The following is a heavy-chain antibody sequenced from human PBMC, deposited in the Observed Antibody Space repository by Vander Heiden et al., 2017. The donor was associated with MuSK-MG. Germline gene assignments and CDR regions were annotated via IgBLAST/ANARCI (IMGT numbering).Heavy chain of an antibody. Sequence: EVQLVASGGGLVQPGRSLRLSCAASGFTFDDYAMHWVRQAPGKGLEWVSGISWNSGSIGYADSVKGRFTISRDNAKNSLYLQMNSLRAEDTALYYCAKGGGDGYNYYYYYYMDVWGKGTTVTVSS. CDR2: ISWNSGSI. CDR1: GFTFDDYA. V-gene: IGHV3-9*01. J-gene: IGHJ6*03. D-gene: IGHD3-16*01. CDR3: AKGGGDGYNYYYYYYMDV.